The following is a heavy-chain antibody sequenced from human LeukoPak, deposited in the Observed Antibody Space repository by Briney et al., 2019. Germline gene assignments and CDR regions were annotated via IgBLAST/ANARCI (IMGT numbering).Heavy chain of an antibody. J-gene: IGHJ3*02. V-gene: IGHV4-34*12. Sequence: SETLSLTCGVYGGSLSGYYWSWIRQPPGKGLEWIGEVIHSGSTNYNPSLKRRVTISLDTSKNQLSLKLSSVTAADTAVYYCARDCSSSSCWVDAFDIWGQGTMVTVSS. D-gene: IGHD2-2*01. CDR2: VIHSGST. CDR1: GGSLSGYY. CDR3: ARDCSSSSCWVDAFDI.